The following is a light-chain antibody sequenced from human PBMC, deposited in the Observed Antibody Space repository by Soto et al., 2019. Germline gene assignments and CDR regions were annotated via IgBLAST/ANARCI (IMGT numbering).Light chain of an antibody. CDR3: QQYNNWSRT. Sequence: ETVLTQSPGTLSLSPGERVTLSCRTTQSVSSNLAWYQQKPGQAPRLLIYGASTRATGIPARFSGSGSGTEFTLTISSLQSEDFAAYYCQQYNNWSRTFGQGTKVDIK. V-gene: IGKV3-15*01. CDR1: QSVSSN. J-gene: IGKJ1*01. CDR2: GAS.